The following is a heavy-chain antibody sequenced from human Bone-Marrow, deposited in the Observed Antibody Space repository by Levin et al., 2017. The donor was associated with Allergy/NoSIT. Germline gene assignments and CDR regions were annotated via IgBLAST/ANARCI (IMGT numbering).Heavy chain of an antibody. D-gene: IGHD3-10*01. CDR3: ARDYRITMVRGVIPGWFDP. J-gene: IGHJ5*02. CDR2: IYYSGST. CDR1: GGSISSSSYY. Sequence: SQTLSLTCTVSGGSISSSSYYWGWIRQPPGKGLEWIGSIYYSGSTYYNPSLKSRVTISVDTSKNQFSLKLSSVTAADTAVYYCARDYRITMVRGVIPGWFDPWGQGTLVTVSS. V-gene: IGHV4-39*07.